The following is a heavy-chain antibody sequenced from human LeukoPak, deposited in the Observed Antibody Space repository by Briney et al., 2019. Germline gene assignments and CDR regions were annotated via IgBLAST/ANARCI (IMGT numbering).Heavy chain of an antibody. V-gene: IGHV1-69*13. CDR3: ARGERGYSYGHLDY. J-gene: IGHJ4*02. D-gene: IGHD5-18*01. Sequence: SVKVSCKASGGTFSSYAFSWVRQAPGQGLEWMGGIIPIVGTANYAQKFQGRVTITADESTSTAYMELSSLRSEDTAVYYCARGERGYSYGHLDYWGQGTLVTVSS. CDR1: GGTFSSYA. CDR2: IIPIVGTA.